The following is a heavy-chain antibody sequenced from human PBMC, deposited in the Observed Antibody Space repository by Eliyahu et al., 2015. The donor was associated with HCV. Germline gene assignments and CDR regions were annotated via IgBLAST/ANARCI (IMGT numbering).Heavy chain of an antibody. CDR3: ARDQQSPSSGWYIY. CDR2: IYSGGST. CDR1: GFTVSSNY. Sequence: EVQLVESGGGLVQPGGSLRLSCAASGFTVSSNYMSWVRQAPGKGLEWVSVIYSGGSTYYADSVKGRFTISRDNSKNTLYLQMNSLRAEDTAVYYCARDQQSPSSGWYIYWGQGTLVTVSS. D-gene: IGHD6-19*01. V-gene: IGHV3-66*02. J-gene: IGHJ4*02.